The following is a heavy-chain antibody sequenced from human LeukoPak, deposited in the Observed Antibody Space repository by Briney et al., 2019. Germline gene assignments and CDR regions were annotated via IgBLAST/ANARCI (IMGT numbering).Heavy chain of an antibody. J-gene: IGHJ4*02. CDR2: ISSNGGST. D-gene: IGHD3-16*01. CDR1: GCTFSSYA. V-gene: IGHV3-64*01. CDR3: AREGEGAGFDY. Sequence: PGGSLRLSCAASGCTFSSYAMHWVRQAPGKGLEYVSAISSNGGSTYYANSVKGRFTISRDNSKNTLYLQMGSLRAEDMAVYYCAREGEGAGFDYWGQGTLVTVSS.